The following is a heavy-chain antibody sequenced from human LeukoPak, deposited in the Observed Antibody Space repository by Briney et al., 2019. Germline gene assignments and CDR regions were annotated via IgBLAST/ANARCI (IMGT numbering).Heavy chain of an antibody. CDR3: ARSNQADDY. J-gene: IGHJ4*02. D-gene: IGHD1-14*01. Sequence: GGSLRLSCVASGFTFSNYAMSWARQAPGKGLEWVSSISGSGSRTYYADSVKGRCTISRDNAKNTLYLQMDSLRAEDTGVYYCARSNQADDYWGQGTLVTVSS. CDR1: GFTFSNYA. CDR2: ISGSGSRT. V-gene: IGHV3-23*01.